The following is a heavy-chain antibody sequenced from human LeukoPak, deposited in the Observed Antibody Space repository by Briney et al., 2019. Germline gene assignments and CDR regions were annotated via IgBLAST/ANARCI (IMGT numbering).Heavy chain of an antibody. Sequence: GGSLRLSCAASGFTFGSYSMNWVRQAPGKGLEWVSCISSTSSYIYYADSVKGRFTISRDNTKNSLYLRMNSLRAEDTAVYYCARDRRGYSYGLDYWGQGTLITVSS. CDR2: ISSTSSYI. V-gene: IGHV3-21*01. CDR1: GFTFGSYS. J-gene: IGHJ4*02. D-gene: IGHD5-18*01. CDR3: ARDRRGYSYGLDY.